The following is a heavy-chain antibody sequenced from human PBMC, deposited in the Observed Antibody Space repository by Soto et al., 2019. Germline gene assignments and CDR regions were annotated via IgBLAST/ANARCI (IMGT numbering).Heavy chain of an antibody. D-gene: IGHD5-18*01. J-gene: IGHJ4*02. CDR3: ARERDTGMLYYFDY. V-gene: IGHV3-33*01. CDR2: IWYDGSNK. CDR1: GLTFSSYG. Sequence: PGGSLRLSCAASGLTFSSYGMHWVRQAPGKGLEWVAVIWYDGSNKYYADSVKGRFTLSRDNSKNTLYLQMNSLRAEDTAVYYCARERDTGMLYYFDYWGQGTLVTVSS.